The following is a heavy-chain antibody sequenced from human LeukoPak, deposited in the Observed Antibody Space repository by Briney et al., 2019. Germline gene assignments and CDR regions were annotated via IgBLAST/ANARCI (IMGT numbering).Heavy chain of an antibody. Sequence: ASVKVSCKVSGYTFTSYGISWVRQAPGQGLEWMGWISAYNGNTNYAQKLQGRVTMTTDTSTSTAYMELRSLRSDDTAVYYCARDGDSSGYYGPPPRSWFDPWGQGTLVTVSS. D-gene: IGHD3-22*01. J-gene: IGHJ5*02. CDR3: ARDGDSSGYYGPPPRSWFDP. CDR2: ISAYNGNT. V-gene: IGHV1-18*01. CDR1: GYTFTSYG.